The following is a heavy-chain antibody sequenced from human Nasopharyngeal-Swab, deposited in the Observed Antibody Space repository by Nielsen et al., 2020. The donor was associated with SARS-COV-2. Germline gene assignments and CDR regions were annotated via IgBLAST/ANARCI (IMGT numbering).Heavy chain of an antibody. CDR3: ARAVYYYYYMDV. Sequence: WIRQPPGKGLEWIGYIYHSGSTYYNPSPKSRVTISVDRSKNQFSLKLSSVTAADTAVYYCARAVYYYYYMDVWGKGTTVTVSS. CDR2: IYHSGST. J-gene: IGHJ6*03. D-gene: IGHD4-11*01. V-gene: IGHV4-30-2*01.